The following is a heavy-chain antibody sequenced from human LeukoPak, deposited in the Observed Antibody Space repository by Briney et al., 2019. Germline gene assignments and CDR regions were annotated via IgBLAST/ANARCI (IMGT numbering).Heavy chain of an antibody. J-gene: IGHJ5*02. Sequence: SETLSLTCTVSGGSISSYYWSWVRQPPGKGLEWIGYIYYSGSTNYNPSLKSRVTISVDTSKNQFSLKLSSVTAADTAVYYCARAALGSGNNWFDPWGQGTLVTVSS. CDR3: ARAALGSGNNWFDP. CDR2: IYYSGST. V-gene: IGHV4-59*01. CDR1: GGSISSYY. D-gene: IGHD3-10*01.